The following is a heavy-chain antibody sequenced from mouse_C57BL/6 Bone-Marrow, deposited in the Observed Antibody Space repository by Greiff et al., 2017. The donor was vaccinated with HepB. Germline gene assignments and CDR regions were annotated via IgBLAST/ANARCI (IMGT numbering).Heavy chain of an antibody. V-gene: IGHV5-12*01. CDR3: ARRGKDY. CDR1: GFTFSDYY. J-gene: IGHJ4*01. Sequence: EVKVEESGGGLVQPGGSLKLSCAASGFTFSDYYMYWVRQTPEKRLEWVAYISNGGGSTYYPDTVKGRFTISRDNAKNTLYLQMSRLKSEDTAMYYCARRGKDYWGQGTSVTVSS. CDR2: ISNGGGST.